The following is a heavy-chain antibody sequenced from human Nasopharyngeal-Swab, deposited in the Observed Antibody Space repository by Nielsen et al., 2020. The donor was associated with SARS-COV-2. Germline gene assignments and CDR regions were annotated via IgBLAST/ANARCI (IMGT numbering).Heavy chain of an antibody. CDR3: ARPMRPMGHYYFGMDV. D-gene: IGHD1-26*01. J-gene: IGHJ6*02. CDR2: IYPGDSNT. CDR1: GYSFTTYW. V-gene: IGHV5-51*01. Sequence: GESLKISCKGSGYSFTTYWIGWVRQMPGKGLEWMGIIYPGDSNTRYSPSFQGQVTISVDKYSSTAYLQRSSLKASDTAIYYCARPMRPMGHYYFGMDVWGQGTTVTVSS.